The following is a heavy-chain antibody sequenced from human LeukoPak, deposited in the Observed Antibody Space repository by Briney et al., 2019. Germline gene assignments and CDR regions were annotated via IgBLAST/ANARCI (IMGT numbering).Heavy chain of an antibody. CDR2: INPSGGST. CDR1: GYTFTSYY. J-gene: IGHJ4*02. Sequence: GASVKVSCKASGYTFTSYYMHWVRQAPGQELEWMGIINPSGGSTSYAQKFQGRVTMTRDTSTSTVYMELSSLRSEDTAVYYYAREGVVEGYLFDYWGQGTLVTVSS. V-gene: IGHV1-46*01. CDR3: AREGVVEGYLFDY. D-gene: IGHD3-3*01.